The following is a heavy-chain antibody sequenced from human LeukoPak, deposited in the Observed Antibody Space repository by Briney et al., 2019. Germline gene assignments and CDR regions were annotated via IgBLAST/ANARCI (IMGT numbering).Heavy chain of an antibody. J-gene: IGHJ4*02. CDR1: GFTFGSYV. CDR2: ISGDGGT. V-gene: IGHV3-23*01. CDR3: ARYCGAASCYSGFDY. D-gene: IGHD2-15*01. Sequence: GGSLRLSCAASGFTFGSYVMSWVRQAPGKGPEWVSAISGDGGTYYADSVKGRFTISRDDSKNTLYLQMNSLGGEDTALYYCARYCGAASCYSGFDYWGQGTLVTVAS.